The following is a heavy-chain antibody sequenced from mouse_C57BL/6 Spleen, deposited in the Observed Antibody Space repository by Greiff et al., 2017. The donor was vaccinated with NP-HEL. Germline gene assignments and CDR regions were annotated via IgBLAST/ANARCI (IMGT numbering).Heavy chain of an antibody. Sequence: QVQLQQSGTELVKPGASVKLSCKASGYTFTSYWMHWVKQRPGQGLEWIGNINPSNGGTNYNEKFKSKATLTVDKSSSTAYMQLSSLTSEDSAVYYCAYGSSLYYAMDYWGQGTSVTVSS. V-gene: IGHV1-53*01. CDR3: AYGSSLYYAMDY. CDR1: GYTFTSYW. J-gene: IGHJ4*01. CDR2: INPSNGGT. D-gene: IGHD1-1*01.